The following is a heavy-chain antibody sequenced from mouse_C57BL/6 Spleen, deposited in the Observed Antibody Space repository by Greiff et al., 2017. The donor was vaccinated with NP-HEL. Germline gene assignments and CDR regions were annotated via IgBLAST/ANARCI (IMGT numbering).Heavy chain of an antibody. V-gene: IGHV1-50*01. CDR2: IDPSDSYT. D-gene: IGHD1-3*01. CDR3: ARNEGESNLFDY. CDR1: GYTFTSYW. J-gene: IGHJ2*01. Sequence: QVQLQQPGAELVKPGASVKLSCKASGYTFTSYWMQWVKQRPGQGLEWIGEIDPSDSYTNYNQKFKGKATLTVDTSSSTAYMQLSSLTSEDSAVYYCARNEGESNLFDYWGQGTTLTVSS.